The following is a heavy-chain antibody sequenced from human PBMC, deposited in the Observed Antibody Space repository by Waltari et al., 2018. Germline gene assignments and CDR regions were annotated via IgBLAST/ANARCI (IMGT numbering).Heavy chain of an antibody. Sequence: QVQLQESGPGLVKPSETLSLTCAVSGYSISSGYYWGWIRQPPGKGLEWIGSIYHSGSNYCNPSPKSGVTISVDTSNNPFSLKLSSVTAADTAVYYCARGRSDYWGQGTVVTVSS. CDR2: IYHSGSN. CDR1: GYSISSGYY. CDR3: ARGRSDY. V-gene: IGHV4-38-2*01. J-gene: IGHJ4*02.